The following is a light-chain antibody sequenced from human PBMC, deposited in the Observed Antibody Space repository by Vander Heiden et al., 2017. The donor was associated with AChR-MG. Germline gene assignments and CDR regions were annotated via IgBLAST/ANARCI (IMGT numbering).Light chain of an antibody. CDR1: SIRNYY. J-gene: IGLJ2*01. CDR3: SARDGSNNVI. CDR2: GQN. V-gene: IGLV3-19*01. Sequence: SSELTQDPAVSVALGQTVTITCRGDSIRNYYAGWYQQKPGQAPILVIYGQNNRPSGIPDRFSGSNSRYTSSLTISGAQAEDEGDYYCSARDGSNNVIFGGGTRLTVL.